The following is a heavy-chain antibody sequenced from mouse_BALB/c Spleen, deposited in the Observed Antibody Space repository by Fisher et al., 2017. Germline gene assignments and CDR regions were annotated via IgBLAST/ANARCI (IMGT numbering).Heavy chain of an antibody. D-gene: IGHD2-14*01. J-gene: IGHJ1*01. CDR3: ARGYDFDV. Sequence: RFTISRDNARNNLYLQMSSLRSEDTAMYYCARGYDFDVWGAGTTVTVSS. V-gene: IGHV5-6-5*01.